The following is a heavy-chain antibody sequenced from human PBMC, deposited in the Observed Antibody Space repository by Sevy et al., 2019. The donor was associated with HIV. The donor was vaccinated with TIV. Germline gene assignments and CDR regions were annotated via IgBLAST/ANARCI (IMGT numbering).Heavy chain of an antibody. CDR1: GGSISSYY. J-gene: IGHJ4*02. CDR3: ARGGITGTTHY. Sequence: SETLSLTCTVSGGSISSYYWSWIRQPPGKGLEWIGYIYYSGSTNYNPSLKSRVTISVDTSKNQFSLKLSSVTAADTAVYYCARGGITGTTHYWGQGTLVTVSS. V-gene: IGHV4-59*01. CDR2: IYYSGST. D-gene: IGHD1-7*01.